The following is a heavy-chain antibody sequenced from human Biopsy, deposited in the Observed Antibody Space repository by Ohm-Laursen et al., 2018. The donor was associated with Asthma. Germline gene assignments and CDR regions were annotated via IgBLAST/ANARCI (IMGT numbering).Heavy chain of an antibody. V-gene: IGHV4-59*01. CDR3: ARDRGGTYGRTFES. CDR2: LYNSGTT. J-gene: IGHJ4*02. D-gene: IGHD1-26*01. Sequence: GTLSLTCTVSGGSINNFYWTWIRQPPGKGLEWVAYLYNSGTTNYNPSLKSRVTISVDTSKNQVSLNVRSVTAADTAVYYCARDRGGTYGRTFESWGQGTLVTVSS. CDR1: GGSINNFY.